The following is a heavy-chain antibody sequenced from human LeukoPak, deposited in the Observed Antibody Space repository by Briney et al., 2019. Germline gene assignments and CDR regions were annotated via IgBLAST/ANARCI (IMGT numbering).Heavy chain of an antibody. Sequence: SPSETLSLTCTVSGGSISSYYWSWIRQPAGKGLEWIGRIYTSGSTNYNPSLKSRVTMSVDTSKNQFSLKLSSVTAADTAVYYCAREEYEGYGNEYYYGMDVWGQGTTVTVSS. CDR2: IYTSGST. J-gene: IGHJ6*02. V-gene: IGHV4-4*07. D-gene: IGHD5-18*01. CDR1: GGSISSYY. CDR3: AREEYEGYGNEYYYGMDV.